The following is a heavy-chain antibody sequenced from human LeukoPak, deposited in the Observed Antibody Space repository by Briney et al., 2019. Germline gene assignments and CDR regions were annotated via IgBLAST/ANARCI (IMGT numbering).Heavy chain of an antibody. V-gene: IGHV5-51*01. CDR1: GYSFTIYW. Sequence: GESLKISCKGSGYSFTIYWIGGVRQMPGKGLEWMGILYPGDYDTRYSPSFQGQVTISADKSISTAYPQWSSLKGSDTAMYYCARLFSSSAGHGAFDIWGQGTMVTVSS. CDR3: ARLFSSSAGHGAFDI. J-gene: IGHJ3*02. D-gene: IGHD6-13*01. CDR2: LYPGDYDT.